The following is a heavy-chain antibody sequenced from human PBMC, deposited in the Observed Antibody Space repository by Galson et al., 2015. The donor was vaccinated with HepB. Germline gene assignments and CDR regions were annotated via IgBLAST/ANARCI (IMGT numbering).Heavy chain of an antibody. CDR3: ARVSGYDILTGYPKGWFDP. CDR1: GDSVSSHSAA. Sequence: CAISGDSVSSHSAAWNWIRQSPSRGLEWLGRTYYRSKWYNDYAVSVKSRITINPDTSKNQFSLQLNSVTPEDTAVYYCARVSGYDILTGYPKGWFDPWGQGTLVTVSS. V-gene: IGHV6-1*01. CDR2: TYYRSKWYN. D-gene: IGHD3-9*01. J-gene: IGHJ5*02.